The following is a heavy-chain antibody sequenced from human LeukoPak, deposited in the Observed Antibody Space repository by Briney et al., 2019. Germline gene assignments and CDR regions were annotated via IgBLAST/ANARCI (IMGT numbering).Heavy chain of an antibody. J-gene: IGHJ4*02. CDR1: GFTFSSYW. D-gene: IGHD3-10*01. Sequence: PGGSLRLSCAASGFTFSSYWMHWVRQAPGKGLVWVSRINSDGGSTSYADSVKGRFTISRDNAKNTLYLQMNSLRAEHTAVYDCAREPPEVLWFGCFDYWGRGTVDSVPS. CDR3: AREPPEVLWFGCFDY. CDR2: INSDGGST. V-gene: IGHV3-74*01.